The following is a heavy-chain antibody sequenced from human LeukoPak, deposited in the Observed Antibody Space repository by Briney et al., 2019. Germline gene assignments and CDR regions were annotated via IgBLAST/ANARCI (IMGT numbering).Heavy chain of an antibody. CDR1: GGSISSYY. Sequence: SETLSLTCTVSGGSISSYYWGWIRQPPGKGLEWIGSIYYSGSTYYNPSLKSRVTISVDTSKNQFSLKLSSVTAADTAVYYCARHMIVVVSAGTQYFQHWGQGTLVTVSS. CDR3: ARHMIVVVSAGTQYFQH. D-gene: IGHD3-22*01. CDR2: IYYSGST. V-gene: IGHV4-39*01. J-gene: IGHJ1*01.